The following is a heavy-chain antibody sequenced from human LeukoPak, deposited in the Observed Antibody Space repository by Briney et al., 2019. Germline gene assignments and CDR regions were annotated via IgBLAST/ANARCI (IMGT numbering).Heavy chain of an antibody. J-gene: IGHJ3*02. CDR2: IYYSGST. D-gene: IGHD4/OR15-4a*01. CDR3: ARVRDEDAFDI. CDR1: GGSISSSSYD. Sequence: PSETLSLTCTVSGGSISSSSYDSGWIRQPPGKGLEWIGSIYYSGSTYYNPSLKSRVTISVDTSKNQFSLKLSSVTAADTAVYYCARVRDEDAFDIWGQGTMVTVSS. V-gene: IGHV4-39*01.